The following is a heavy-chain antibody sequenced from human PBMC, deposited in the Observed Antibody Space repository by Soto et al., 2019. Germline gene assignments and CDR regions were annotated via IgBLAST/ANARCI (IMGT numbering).Heavy chain of an antibody. V-gene: IGHV1-69*06. CDR1: GGTFSSYA. J-gene: IGHJ6*02. CDR3: ARTNYYDSSGYHSPADV. CDR2: IIPIFGTA. D-gene: IGHD3-22*01. Sequence: ASVKVSCKASGGTFSSYAISWVRQAPGQGLEWMGGIIPIFGTANYAQKFQGRVTITADKSTSTAYMELSSLRSEDTAVYYCARTNYYDSSGYHSPADVWGQGTTVTVSS.